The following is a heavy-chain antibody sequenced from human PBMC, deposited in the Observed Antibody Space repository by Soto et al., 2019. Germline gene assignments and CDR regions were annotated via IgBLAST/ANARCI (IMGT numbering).Heavy chain of an antibody. Sequence: EVQLVESGGGLVQPGGSLRLSCAASGFTFSAHTMNWVRQAPGKGLEWISYISSESETIYYADSVKGRFTISRDNAKRPMFLQMNSVRAEGPRGYYWADLRGGGAWGQGTLVTVSS. D-gene: IGHD2-21*02. CDR2: ISSESETI. CDR3: ADLRGGGA. J-gene: IGHJ4*02. CDR1: GFTFSAHT. V-gene: IGHV3-48*01.